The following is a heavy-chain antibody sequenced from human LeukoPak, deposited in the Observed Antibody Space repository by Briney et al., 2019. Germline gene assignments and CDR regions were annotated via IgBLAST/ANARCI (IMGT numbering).Heavy chain of an antibody. J-gene: IGHJ4*02. CDR2: IYYSGST. D-gene: IGHD5-12*01. Sequence: PSETLSLTCTVSGGSISSGGYYWSWIRQHPGKGLEWIGYIYYSGSTYYNPSLSESTYYNPSLKCRVIISEDMSKNQFSLKLSSVTAADTAVYYCARVREGGYDSANFDYWGQGTLVTVSS. V-gene: IGHV4-31*03. CDR3: ARVREGGYDSANFDY. CDR1: GGSISSGGYY.